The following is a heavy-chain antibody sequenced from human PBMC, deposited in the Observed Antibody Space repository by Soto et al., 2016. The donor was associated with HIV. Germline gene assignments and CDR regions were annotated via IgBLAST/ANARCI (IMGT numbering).Heavy chain of an antibody. V-gene: IGHV3-20*04. J-gene: IGHJ4*02. CDR2: INWNGATT. Sequence: EVQLVESGGRVVWPGGSLRLSCSVSGFTFDDYGMSWVRQVPGKGLEWVSGINWNGATTFYTDSVKGRFTISRDNGNNSLYLQMSDLRVEDTALYYCARPRSLGKYYPYFDSWGQGTLVAVSS. D-gene: IGHD3-16*01. CDR1: GFTFDDYG. CDR3: ARPRSLGKYYPYFDS.